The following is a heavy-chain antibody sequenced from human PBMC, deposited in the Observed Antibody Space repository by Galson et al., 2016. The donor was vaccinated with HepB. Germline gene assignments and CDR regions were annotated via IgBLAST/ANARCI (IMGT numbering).Heavy chain of an antibody. V-gene: IGHV3-21*01. D-gene: IGHD1-26*01. CDR1: DFTFSSYT. CDR2: IRGDASEI. J-gene: IGHJ6*02. CDR3: VRDWGLQARVGEIGWGPTVTPTYYAMDV. Sequence: SLRLSCAASDFTFSSYTINWVRQAPGKGPEWVSSIRGDASEIHYADSVKGRFAISRDNAKNSLFLEMNSLRAEDTAVYYCVRDWGLQARVGEIGWGPTVTPTYYAMDVWGQGTTVIVSS.